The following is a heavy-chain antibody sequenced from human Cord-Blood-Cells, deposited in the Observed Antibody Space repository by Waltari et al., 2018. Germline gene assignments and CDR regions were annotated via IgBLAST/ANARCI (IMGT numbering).Heavy chain of an antibody. Sequence: EVQLVQSGAEVKKPGESLKISCKCSGYSFTSYCIGWVRQMRGKGLEWLGIIYPGDSETRYSPSFQGQVTISADKSISTAYLQWSSLKASDTAMYYCARRLAEPWAGGGTDAFDIWGQGTMVTVSS. CDR3: ARRLAEPWAGGGTDAFDI. D-gene: IGHD1-1*01. J-gene: IGHJ3*02. CDR2: IYPGDSET. V-gene: IGHV5-51*03. CDR1: GYSFTSYC.